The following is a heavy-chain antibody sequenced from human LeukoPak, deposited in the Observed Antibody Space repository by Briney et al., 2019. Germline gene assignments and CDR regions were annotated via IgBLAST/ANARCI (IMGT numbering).Heavy chain of an antibody. Sequence: SETLSLTCTVSGGSISSYYWSWIRQPAGKGLEWIGRIYTSGSTNYNPSLKSRVTISVDTSKNQFSLKLSSVTAADTAVYYCARGLRVRSISTLNYYYYYGMDVWGQGTTVTVSS. CDR3: ARGLRVRSISTLNYYYYYGMDV. CDR1: GGSISSYY. V-gene: IGHV4-4*07. CDR2: IYTSGST. J-gene: IGHJ6*02. D-gene: IGHD3-3*02.